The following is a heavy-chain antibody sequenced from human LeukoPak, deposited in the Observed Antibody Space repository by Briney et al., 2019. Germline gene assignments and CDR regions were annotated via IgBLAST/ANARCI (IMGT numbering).Heavy chain of an antibody. Sequence: GSSVKVSCKASGGTFSSYAISWVRQAPGQGLEWMGRIIPILGIANYARKFQGRVTITADKSTSTAYMELSSLRSEDTAVYYCARVVGDTAMGTGIDYWGQGTLVTVSS. CDR2: IIPILGIA. J-gene: IGHJ4*02. V-gene: IGHV1-69*04. CDR1: GGTFSSYA. D-gene: IGHD5-18*01. CDR3: ARVVGDTAMGTGIDY.